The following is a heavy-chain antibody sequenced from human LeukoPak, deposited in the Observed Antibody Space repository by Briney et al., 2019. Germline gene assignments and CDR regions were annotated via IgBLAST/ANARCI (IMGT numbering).Heavy chain of an antibody. V-gene: IGHV3-21*01. J-gene: IGHJ1*01. CDR2: ISSSSSYI. D-gene: IGHD2-21*02. CDR1: GFTFSSYS. Sequence: GGSLRLSCAASGFTFSSYSTNWVRQAPGKGLEWVSSISSSSSYIYYADSVKGRFTISRDNAQNSMYLQMNSLRVEDTAVYYCTSWGDTTAEYFQRWGQGTLVTVSS. CDR3: TSWGDTTAEYFQR.